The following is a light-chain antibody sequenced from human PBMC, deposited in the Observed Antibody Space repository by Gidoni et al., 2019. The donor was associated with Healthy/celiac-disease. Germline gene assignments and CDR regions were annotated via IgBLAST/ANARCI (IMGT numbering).Light chain of an antibody. V-gene: IGKV1-39*01. CDR1: QSMSSY. CDR3: QQSYSTPLT. Sequence: DIQMTQSPSSLSASVGDRVTIPCRASQSMSSYLNWYQQKPGKAPKLLLYAASSLQSGVPSRFSVSGSGTDFTLPISSLQPEDFATYYFQQSYSTPLTFGGGTKVEIK. J-gene: IGKJ4*01. CDR2: AAS.